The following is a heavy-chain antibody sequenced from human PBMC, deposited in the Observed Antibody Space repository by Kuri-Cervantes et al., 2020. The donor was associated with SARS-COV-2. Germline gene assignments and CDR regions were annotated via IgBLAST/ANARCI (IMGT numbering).Heavy chain of an antibody. Sequence: SVKVSCKASGGTFSSYAISWVRQAPGQGLEWMGGIIPIFGTANYAQKFQGRVTMTRDTSTSTVYMELSSLRSEDTAVYYCARDGRYYGSGRSIHYGMDVWGQGTTVTVSS. D-gene: IGHD3-10*01. CDR2: IIPIFGTA. CDR3: ARDGRYYGSGRSIHYGMDV. J-gene: IGHJ6*02. CDR1: GGTFSSYA. V-gene: IGHV1-69*05.